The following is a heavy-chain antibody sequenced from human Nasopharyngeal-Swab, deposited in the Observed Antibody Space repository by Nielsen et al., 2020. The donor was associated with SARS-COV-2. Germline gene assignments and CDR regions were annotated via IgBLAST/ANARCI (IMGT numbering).Heavy chain of an antibody. D-gene: IGHD3-22*01. J-gene: IGHJ5*02. CDR3: ATDRRQYYYDSSGYYYWRGFDP. CDR1: GYTLTELS. V-gene: IGHV1-24*01. CDR2: FDPEDGET. Sequence: ASVKVSCKVSGYTLTELSMHWVRQAPGKGLEGMGGFDPEDGETIYAQKFQGRVTMTEDTSTDTAYMELSSLRSEDTAVYYCATDRRQYYYDSSGYYYWRGFDPWGQGTLVTVSS.